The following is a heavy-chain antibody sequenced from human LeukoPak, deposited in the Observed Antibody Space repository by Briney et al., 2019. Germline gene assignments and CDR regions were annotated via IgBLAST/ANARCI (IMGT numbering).Heavy chain of an antibody. CDR2: ISGSGGDT. CDR3: AKDRAHDYSNYEVDS. V-gene: IGHV3-23*01. J-gene: IGHJ4*02. D-gene: IGHD4-11*01. Sequence: GGSLRLSCAASGFTFSSYAMTWVRLAPGKGLAWVSSISGSGGDTYYADSVKGRFTISRDYSKNTLSLQMNSLRAEDTAVYYCAKDRAHDYSNYEVDSWGQGTLVTVSS. CDR1: GFTFSSYA.